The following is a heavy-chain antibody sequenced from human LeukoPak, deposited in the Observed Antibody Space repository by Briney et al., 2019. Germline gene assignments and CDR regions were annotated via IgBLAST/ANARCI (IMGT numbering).Heavy chain of an antibody. CDR2: IYYSGST. CDR1: GGSVSSGGYY. CDR3: ARDRKYCGSTSCYFRVSD. V-gene: IGHV4-31*03. J-gene: IGHJ4*02. D-gene: IGHD2-2*01. Sequence: SQTLSLTCTVSGGSVSSGGYYWTWIRQHPGKGLEWSGYIYYSGSTYYNPSLKSRVTISVDTSKNQFSLKLTSVTAADTAVYYCARDRKYCGSTSCYFRVSDWGQGTLVTVSS.